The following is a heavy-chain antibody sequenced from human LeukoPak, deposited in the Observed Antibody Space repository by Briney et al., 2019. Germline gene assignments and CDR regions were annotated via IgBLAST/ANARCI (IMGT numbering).Heavy chain of an antibody. D-gene: IGHD3-22*01. V-gene: IGHV3-23*01. CDR3: ARLGSVVVILPNWFDP. CDR1: GFTFSSYA. J-gene: IGHJ5*02. CDR2: ISGSGGST. Sequence: PGGSLRLSCAASGFTFSSYAMSWVRQAPGKGLEWVSAISGSGGSTYYADSVKGRFTISRDNSKNTLYLQMNSLRAEDTAVYYCARLGSVVVILPNWFDPWGQGTLVTVSS.